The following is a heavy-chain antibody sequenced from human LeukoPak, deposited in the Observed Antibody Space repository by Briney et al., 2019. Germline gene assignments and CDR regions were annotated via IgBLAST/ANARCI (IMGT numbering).Heavy chain of an antibody. V-gene: IGHV1-69*13. CDR1: GGTFSSYA. J-gene: IGHJ4*02. Sequence: SVKVSCKASGGTFSSYAISWVRQAPGQGLEWMGGIIPIFGTANYAQKFQGRVTITADESTSTAYMELSSLRSEDTAVYYCARGLAAAHTHKRPYYFDYWGQGTLVTVSS. D-gene: IGHD6-13*01. CDR3: ARGLAAAHTHKRPYYFDY. CDR2: IIPIFGTA.